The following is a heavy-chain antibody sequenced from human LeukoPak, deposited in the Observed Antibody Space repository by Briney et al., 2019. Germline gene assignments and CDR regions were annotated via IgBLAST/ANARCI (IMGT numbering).Heavy chain of an antibody. D-gene: IGHD3-10*02. V-gene: IGHV3-48*03. CDR3: AELGITMIGGV. J-gene: IGHJ6*04. Sequence: GGSLRLSCAASGFTFNIYDMNWVRQAPGKGLEGVSYISSSGSTIYYADSVNGRFTISRDNAKNSLYLQMNSLRAEDTAVYYCAELGITMIGGVWGKGATVTISS. CDR2: ISSSGSTI. CDR1: GFTFNIYD.